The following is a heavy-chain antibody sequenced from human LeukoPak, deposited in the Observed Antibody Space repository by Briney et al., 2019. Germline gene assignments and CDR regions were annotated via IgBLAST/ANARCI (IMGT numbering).Heavy chain of an antibody. D-gene: IGHD3-3*01. CDR2: IRYDASNK. V-gene: IGHV3-30*02. J-gene: IGHJ4*02. CDR3: ARSYDFWSVPFDY. CDR1: GFTFSSYS. Sequence: GGSLRLSCAASGFTFSSYSMNWVRQAPGKGLEWVAFIRYDASNKYYADSVKGRFTISRDNSKNTLYLQMNSLRAEDTAVYYCARSYDFWSVPFDYWGQGTLVTVSS.